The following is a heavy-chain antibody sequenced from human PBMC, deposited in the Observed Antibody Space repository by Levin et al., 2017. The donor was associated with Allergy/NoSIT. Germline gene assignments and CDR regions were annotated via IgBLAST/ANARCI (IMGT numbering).Heavy chain of an antibody. Sequence: GGSLRLSCAASGFTFSSYGMHWVRQAPGKGLEWVAVISYDGSNKYYADSVKGRFTISRDNSKNTLYLQMNSLRAEDTAVYYCAKPRLDYGEVPEYYFDYWGQGTLVTVSS. CDR3: AKPRLDYGEVPEYYFDY. V-gene: IGHV3-30*18. CDR2: ISYDGSNK. D-gene: IGHD4-17*01. J-gene: IGHJ4*02. CDR1: GFTFSSYG.